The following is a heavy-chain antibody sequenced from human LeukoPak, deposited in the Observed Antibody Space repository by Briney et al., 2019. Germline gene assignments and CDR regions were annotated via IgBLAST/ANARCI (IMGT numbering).Heavy chain of an antibody. CDR1: GGSISSYY. J-gene: IGHJ6*04. CDR2: IYYSRNA. V-gene: IGHV4-59*01. CDR3: ARAAHSMKYYYGSGSLAGILDV. D-gene: IGHD3-10*01. Sequence: PSETLSLTCTVSGGSISSYYWSWIRQPPGKGLEWVGYIYYSRNANYNPSLKSRVTISVATSTTPSSLKLSSVPAADTAVYYCARAAHSMKYYYGSGSLAGILDVWGKGTTVTVSS.